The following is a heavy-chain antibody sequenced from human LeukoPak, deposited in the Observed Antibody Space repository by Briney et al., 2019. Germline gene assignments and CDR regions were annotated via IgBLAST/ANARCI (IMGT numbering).Heavy chain of an antibody. CDR2: IYYSGST. CDR1: GGSISSSSYY. CDR3: AREGAFDI. Sequence: SEALSLTCTVSGGSISSSSYYWGWIRQPPGKGLEWIGSIYYSGSTYYNRSLKSRVTISVDTSKNQFSLKLSSVTAADTAVYYCAREGAFDIWGQGTMVTVSS. J-gene: IGHJ3*02. V-gene: IGHV4-39*07.